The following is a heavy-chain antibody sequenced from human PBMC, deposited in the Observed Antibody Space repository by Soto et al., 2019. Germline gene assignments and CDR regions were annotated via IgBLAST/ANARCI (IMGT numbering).Heavy chain of an antibody. J-gene: IGHJ6*02. V-gene: IGHV3-74*01. CDR2: INSDGSST. CDR3: ARGIQYRYGMDV. Sequence: PGGSLRLSCAVAGFTFSNHWMHWVRQAPGKGLVWVSRINSDGSSTFYADSVKGRFTISRDNAKNTVYLQMNSLRGDDTAVYYCARGIQYRYGMDVWGQGTTVTVSS. D-gene: IGHD5-18*01. CDR1: GFTFSNHW.